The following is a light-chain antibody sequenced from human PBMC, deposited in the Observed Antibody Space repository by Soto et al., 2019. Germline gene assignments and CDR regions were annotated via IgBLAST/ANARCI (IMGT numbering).Light chain of an antibody. V-gene: IGKV3-15*01. CDR2: GAS. Sequence: EIVMTQSPATLSVSPGERVTLSCRASQSGSSNLAWYQQKPGQAPRLLIYGASTRATGIPARFSGSGSGTELTLTISSLQSEDVAVYYCQQCNNWPLTCGQGTKVEIK. CDR3: QQCNNWPLT. CDR1: QSGSSN. J-gene: IGKJ1*01.